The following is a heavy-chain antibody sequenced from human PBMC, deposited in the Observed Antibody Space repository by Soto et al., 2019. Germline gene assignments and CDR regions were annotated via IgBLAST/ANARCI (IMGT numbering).Heavy chain of an antibody. CDR1: GFTFDDYA. CDR2: ISWNGGSI. CDR3: AKGGSAAFIAPAGRDNWFDP. V-gene: IGHV3-9*01. J-gene: IGHJ5*02. Sequence: HPGGSLRLSCVASGFTFDDYAMYWVRQAPGKGLEWVSVISWNGGSIAYADSVKGRFTISRDNAKNSLYLQMDSLREEDTAFYYCAKGGSAAFIAPAGRDNWFDPWGQGTLVTVSS. D-gene: IGHD6-25*01.